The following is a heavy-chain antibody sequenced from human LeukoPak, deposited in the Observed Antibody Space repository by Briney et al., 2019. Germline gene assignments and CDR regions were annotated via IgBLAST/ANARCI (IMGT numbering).Heavy chain of an antibody. CDR2: INGSGGST. J-gene: IGHJ4*02. CDR3: AKRGRVLRFLEWLLSFDY. CDR1: GFTFSSYA. Sequence: SGGSLRLSCAASGFTFSSYAMSWLRQAPGKGLEWVSAINGSGGSTYYAHSVKGRFTISRDNSKNTLYLQMNSLRAEDTAVYYCAKRGRVLRFLEWLLSFDYWGQGTLVTVSS. V-gene: IGHV3-23*01. D-gene: IGHD3-3*01.